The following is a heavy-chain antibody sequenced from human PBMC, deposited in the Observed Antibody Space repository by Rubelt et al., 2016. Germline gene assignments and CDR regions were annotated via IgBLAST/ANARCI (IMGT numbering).Heavy chain of an antibody. V-gene: IGHV4-39*07. Sequence: QLQLQESGPGLVKPSETLSLTCTVSGGSISSSSYYWGWIRQPPGKGLAWIVSIYYLGCTYYNPSLKSRVTISVARTKNQFSRKLGSGTAADTAAYYCARLIARYSTSSPVDCWGQGTLVTVSS. CDR2: IYYLGCT. D-gene: IGHD6-6*01. CDR1: GGSISSSSYY. CDR3: ARLIARYSTSSPVDC. J-gene: IGHJ4*02.